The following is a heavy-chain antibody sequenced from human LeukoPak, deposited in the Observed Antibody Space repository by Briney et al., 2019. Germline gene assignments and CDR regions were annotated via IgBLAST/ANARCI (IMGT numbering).Heavy chain of an antibody. CDR3: ASGVPDYYDSSGYSTFDY. D-gene: IGHD3-22*01. Sequence: SETLSLTCTVSGGSISSYYWSWIRQPPGKGLECIGYIYYSGSTNYNPSLKSRVTISVDTSKNQFSLKLSSVTAADTAVYYCASGVPDYYDSSGYSTFDYWGQGTLVTVSS. CDR1: GGSISSYY. CDR2: IYYSGST. J-gene: IGHJ4*02. V-gene: IGHV4-59*01.